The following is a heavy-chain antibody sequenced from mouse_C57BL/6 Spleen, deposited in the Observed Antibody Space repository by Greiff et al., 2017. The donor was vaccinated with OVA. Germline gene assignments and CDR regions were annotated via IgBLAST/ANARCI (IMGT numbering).Heavy chain of an antibody. CDR1: GYTFTDYY. CDR2: INPNNGGT. CDR3: AVYDGYLRGYFDY. J-gene: IGHJ2*01. Sequence: EVQLQQSGPELVKPGASVKISCKASGYTFTDYYMNWVKQSHGKSLEWIGDINPNNGGTSYNQKFKGKATLTVDKSSSTAYMELRSLTSEDSAVYYCAVYDGYLRGYFDYWGQGTTLTVSS. D-gene: IGHD2-3*01. V-gene: IGHV1-26*01.